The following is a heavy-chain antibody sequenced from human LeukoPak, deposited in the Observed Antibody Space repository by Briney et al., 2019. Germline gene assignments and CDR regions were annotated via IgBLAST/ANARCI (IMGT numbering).Heavy chain of an antibody. J-gene: IGHJ4*02. CDR1: GGSISSYY. CDR2: IYTSGST. V-gene: IGHV4-4*07. CDR3: AREGGYAPYFDY. Sequence: SETLSLTCTVSGGSISSYYWSWIRQPAGKGLEWIGRIYTSGSTNYNPSPKSRATLSVDTSKNQFSLQRSSVTAADAAVYYCAREGGYAPYFDYWGQGTLVTVSS. D-gene: IGHD5-12*01.